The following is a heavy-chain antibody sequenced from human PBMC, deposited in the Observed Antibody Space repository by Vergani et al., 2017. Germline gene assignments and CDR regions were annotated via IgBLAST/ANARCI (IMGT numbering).Heavy chain of an antibody. J-gene: IGHJ6*03. CDR3: TRDLVESSLHYYQYYYMDV. Sequence: EVQFVESGGGLVQVGRSLRISCTASTFSLDNYAVNWFRQAPGKGLEWLGFIRSKPYGGATEYAASVRGRFTISRDDSKSIAYLQMNSLKTEDTAVYYCTRDLVESSLHYYQYYYMDVWGKGITVTVSS. V-gene: IGHV3-49*03. D-gene: IGHD2-8*02. CDR1: TFSLDNYA. CDR2: IRSKPYGGAT.